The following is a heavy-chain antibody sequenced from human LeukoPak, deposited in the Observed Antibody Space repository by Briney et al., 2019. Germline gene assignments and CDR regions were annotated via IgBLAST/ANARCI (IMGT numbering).Heavy chain of an antibody. V-gene: IGHV1-2*02. CDR1: GYTFTGYY. D-gene: IGHD6-6*01. Sequence: GASVKVSCKASGYTFTGYYIHWVRQAPGQGLEWMGWIDPNSGDTNYAQNFQGRVTMTRDTSISTAYMELSSLRSEDTAVYYCARAIAALIDYWGQGTLVTVSS. CDR2: IDPNSGDT. CDR3: ARAIAALIDY. J-gene: IGHJ4*02.